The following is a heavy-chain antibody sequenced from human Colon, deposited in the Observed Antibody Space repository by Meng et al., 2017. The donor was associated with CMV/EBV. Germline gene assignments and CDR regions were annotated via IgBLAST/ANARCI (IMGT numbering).Heavy chain of an antibody. V-gene: IGHV3-49*04. J-gene: IGHJ4*02. D-gene: IGHD3-3*01. CDR2: IRNKAYGGTT. Sequence: GESLKISCTGSGFTFGDYAMSWVRQAPGKGLEWVGFIRNKAYGGTTEYAASVQGRFTISRDDSKSVAYLQMNSLKTEDTAVYYCTRDGSPVIRFLECRDWGQGTLVTVSS. CDR3: TRDGSPVIRFLECRD. CDR1: GFTFGDYA.